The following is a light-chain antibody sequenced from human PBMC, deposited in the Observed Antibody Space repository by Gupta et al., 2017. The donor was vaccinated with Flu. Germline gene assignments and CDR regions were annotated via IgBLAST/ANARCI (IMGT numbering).Light chain of an antibody. Sequence: EIVLTHSPGTLSLSPGDRATLSCGASETVTSHIAWYQRRPGQAPRLLIHSASNRDTGVPDRFSGSGSGTDFTLSISSLEPEDFAVYFCQQYGSSPATFGQGTQVEMK. J-gene: IGKJ1*01. CDR3: QQYGSSPAT. V-gene: IGKV3-20*01. CDR1: ETVTSH. CDR2: SAS.